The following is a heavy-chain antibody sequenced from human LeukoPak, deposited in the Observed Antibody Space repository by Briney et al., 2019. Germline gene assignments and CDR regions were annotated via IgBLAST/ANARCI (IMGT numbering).Heavy chain of an antibody. Sequence: GGSLRLSCAASGFTFSSYWMHWVRHAPGKGLVWVSRINSDGSSTIYADCVKGRFTISRDNAKNTLYLQMNSLRAEDTAVYYCAVIVATMGTDDAFDIWGQGTMVTVSS. D-gene: IGHD5-12*01. CDR2: INSDGSST. J-gene: IGHJ3*02. V-gene: IGHV3-74*01. CDR1: GFTFSSYW. CDR3: AVIVATMGTDDAFDI.